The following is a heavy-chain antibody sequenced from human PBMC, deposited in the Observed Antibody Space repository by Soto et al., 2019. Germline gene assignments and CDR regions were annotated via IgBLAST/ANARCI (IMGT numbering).Heavy chain of an antibody. CDR2: IGISGTTI. CDR1: GFTFSSYE. D-gene: IGHD3-16*01. CDR3: AREGGADAFDI. Sequence: EVPLVESGGGLVQPGGSLRLSCAASGFTFSSYEMNWVRQAPGKALEWVSYIGISGTTIYSADSVKCRFTISRNNAKNSLSLHMHSLRTEDTAVYYCAREGGADAFDIWGQGTMVTVSS. J-gene: IGHJ3*02. V-gene: IGHV3-48*03.